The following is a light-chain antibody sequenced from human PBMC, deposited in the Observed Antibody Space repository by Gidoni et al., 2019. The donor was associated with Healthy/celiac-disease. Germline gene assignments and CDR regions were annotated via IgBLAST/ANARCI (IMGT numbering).Light chain of an antibody. CDR1: QSVSSY. CDR2: DAS. V-gene: IGKV3-11*01. CDR3: QQRSNWPPKLT. J-gene: IGKJ4*01. Sequence: EIVLTQSPATLSLSPGERATLSCRASQSVSSYLAWYQQKPGQAPRLLIYDASNRATGIPARFSGSGSGTDFTLTISSLEPEDFAVYYCQQRSNWPPKLTFGGGTKVEIQ.